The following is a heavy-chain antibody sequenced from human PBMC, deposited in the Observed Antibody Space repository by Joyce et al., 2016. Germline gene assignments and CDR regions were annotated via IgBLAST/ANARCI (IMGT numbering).Heavy chain of an antibody. D-gene: IGHD6-19*01. Sequence: EVQLVESGGGLVQPGGSLRLSCAASGFTFSSHWRHWVRQAPGKGLVWVSRINSDGSSATYAASVKGRFTISRDNAKNTLFLQMNSLRAEDTAVYYCARDNPRYSSGWYEAFDIWGQGTMVTVSS. CDR2: INSDGSSA. J-gene: IGHJ3*02. CDR3: ARDNPRYSSGWYEAFDI. CDR1: GFTFSSHW. V-gene: IGHV3-74*01.